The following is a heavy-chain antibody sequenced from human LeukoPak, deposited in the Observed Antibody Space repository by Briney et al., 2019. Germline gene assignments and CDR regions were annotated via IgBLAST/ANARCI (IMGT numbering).Heavy chain of an antibody. D-gene: IGHD3-3*01. J-gene: IGHJ4*02. V-gene: IGHV3-53*01. CDR1: GFTVSSNY. Sequence: PGGSLRLSCAASGFTVSSNYMSWVRQAPGKGLEWVLVIYSGGSTYYADSVKGRFTISRDNSKNTLYLQMNSLRAEDTAVYYCARDPSGYPPAFYYWGQGTLVTVSS. CDR3: ARDPSGYPPAFYY. CDR2: IYSGGST.